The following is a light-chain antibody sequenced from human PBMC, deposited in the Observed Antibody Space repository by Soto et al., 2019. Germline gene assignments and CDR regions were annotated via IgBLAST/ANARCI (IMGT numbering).Light chain of an antibody. J-gene: IGKJ4*01. Sequence: EIVMTQSPATLSVSPGERVTLSCRASQGVGSTLAWYRQQPGQAPRLLIYDAYIRATGVPARFSGSGSGTEFTLTISSXQSEDFAVYYCQHYKTWPLAFGGGTKVDIK. CDR3: QHYKTWPLA. V-gene: IGKV3-15*01. CDR1: QGVGST. CDR2: DAY.